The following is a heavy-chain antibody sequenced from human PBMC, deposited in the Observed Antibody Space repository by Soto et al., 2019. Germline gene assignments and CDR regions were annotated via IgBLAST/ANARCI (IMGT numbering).Heavy chain of an antibody. Sequence: QIQLVQSGGEVKKPGASVKVSCKSSGYNFISHSITWVRQAPGQGLEWMGRISAYNGNKYHAQKFQGRLTMTTDTSTSTAYMELRILSSDDTAVYYCARGAFCGGAPGCRDMDVWGQGTTVTVSS. J-gene: IGHJ6*02. V-gene: IGHV1-18*01. CDR2: ISAYNGNK. CDR3: ARGAFCGGAPGCRDMDV. D-gene: IGHD2-21*01. CDR1: GYNFISHS.